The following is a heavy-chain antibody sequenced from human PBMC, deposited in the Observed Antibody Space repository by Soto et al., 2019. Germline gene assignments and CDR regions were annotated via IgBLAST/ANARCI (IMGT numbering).Heavy chain of an antibody. V-gene: IGHV3-23*01. CDR3: AKVELRRYYYDSSGPGLGY. J-gene: IGHJ4*02. CDR2: ISGSGGST. Sequence: LRLSCAASGFTFSSYAMSWVRQAPGKGLEWVSAISGSGGSTYYADSVKGRFTISRDNSKNTLYLQMNSLRAEDTAVYYCAKVELRRYYYDSSGPGLGYWGQGTLVTVSS. CDR1: GFTFSSYA. D-gene: IGHD3-22*01.